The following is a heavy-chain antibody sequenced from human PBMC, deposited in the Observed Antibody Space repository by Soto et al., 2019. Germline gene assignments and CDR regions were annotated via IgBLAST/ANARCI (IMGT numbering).Heavy chain of an antibody. Sequence: QEQLVESGGDVVQPGRSLTLSCAASGFTFSAKAMHWVRQAPGKGLEWVAVIAYDGTIKIYRDSVKGRFTISRDDSKSTLYLQMNSLRPEDTAVYYCARDKIKGAPDYLDSWGQGTLLTVSS. J-gene: IGHJ4*02. V-gene: IGHV3-30-3*01. D-gene: IGHD1-26*01. CDR2: IAYDGTIK. CDR3: ARDKIKGAPDYLDS. CDR1: GFTFSAKA.